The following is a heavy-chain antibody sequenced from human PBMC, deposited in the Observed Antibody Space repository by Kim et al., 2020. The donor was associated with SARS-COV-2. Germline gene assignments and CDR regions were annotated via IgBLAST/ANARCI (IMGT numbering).Heavy chain of an antibody. CDR2: IYYSGST. J-gene: IGHJ4*02. CDR1: GGSISSSSYY. V-gene: IGHV4-39*01. D-gene: IGHD6-19*01. CDR3: ARVGGSLSSGRAFDY. Sequence: SETLSLTCTVSGGSISSSSYYWGWIRQPPGKGLEWIGSIYYSGSTYYNPSLKSRVTISVDTSKNQFSLKLSSVTAADTAVYYCARVGGSLSSGRAFDYWGQGTLVTVSS.